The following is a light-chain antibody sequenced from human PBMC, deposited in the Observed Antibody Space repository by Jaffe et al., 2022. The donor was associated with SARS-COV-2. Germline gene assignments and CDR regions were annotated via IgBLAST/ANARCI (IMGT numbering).Light chain of an antibody. Sequence: QSALTQPASVSGSPGQSITISCTGTSRDVGAYNYVSWYQQHPGKAPKLMIYEVYNRPSGVPDRFSGSKSGNTASLTISGLQAEDEADYFCSSYTSSTSLLFGGGTKLTVL. CDR1: SRDVGAYNY. CDR3: SSYTSSTSLL. J-gene: IGLJ2*01. V-gene: IGLV2-14*01. CDR2: EVY.